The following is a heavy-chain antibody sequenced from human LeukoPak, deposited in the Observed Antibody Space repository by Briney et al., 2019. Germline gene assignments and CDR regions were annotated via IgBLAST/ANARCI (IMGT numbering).Heavy chain of an antibody. CDR2: ISSTDAGT. Sequence: GGSLRLSCAASGFILSSYAMSWVRQAPGKGLEWVSAISSTDAGTYHADSVRGRFTISRDSSKNTLYLQMNSLRAEDAAVYYCAKHNWNDDAFDIWGQGTMVTVSS. CDR3: AKHNWNDDAFDI. CDR1: GFILSSYA. D-gene: IGHD1-1*01. J-gene: IGHJ3*02. V-gene: IGHV3-23*01.